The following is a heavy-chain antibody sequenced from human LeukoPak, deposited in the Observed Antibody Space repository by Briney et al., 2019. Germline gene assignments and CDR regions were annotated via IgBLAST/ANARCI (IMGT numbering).Heavy chain of an antibody. Sequence: ASVTVSCTASGYTFTNYGINWVRQAPGQGLEWMGWISAYNGNTIYAQKLQDRVTMTTDTSTSTAYMDLRSLRSDDTAVYYCARDSGSGWFDPWGQGTLVTVSS. CDR2: ISAYNGNT. V-gene: IGHV1-18*01. CDR3: ARDSGSGWFDP. CDR1: GYTFTNYG. J-gene: IGHJ5*02. D-gene: IGHD1-1*01.